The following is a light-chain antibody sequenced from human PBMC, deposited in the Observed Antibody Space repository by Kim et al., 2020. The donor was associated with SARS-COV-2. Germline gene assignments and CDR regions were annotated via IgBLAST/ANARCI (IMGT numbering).Light chain of an antibody. CDR3: CSYAGSAPYV. CDR1: SSDVGGYNY. CDR2: DVT. J-gene: IGLJ1*01. Sequence: QSALTQPRSVSGSPGQSVTISCTGTSSDVGGYNYVSWYQQHPGKAPKLMIYDVTERPSGVPDRFSASKSGNTASLIISGLQAEDEADYYCCSYAGSAPYVFGTGTKVTVL. V-gene: IGLV2-11*01.